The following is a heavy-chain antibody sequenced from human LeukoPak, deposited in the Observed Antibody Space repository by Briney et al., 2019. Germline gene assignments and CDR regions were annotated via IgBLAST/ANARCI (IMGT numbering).Heavy chain of an antibody. CDR1: GGSISSYY. CDR3: ARGLYGGTPGY. D-gene: IGHD4-23*01. Sequence: SETLSLTCTVSGGSISSYYWSWIRQPPGKGLEWIGYIYYSGSTNYNPSLKSRVTISVDTSKNQFSLKLSSVTAADTAVYYCARGLYGGTPGYWGQGTLVTVSS. V-gene: IGHV4-59*01. CDR2: IYYSGST. J-gene: IGHJ4*02.